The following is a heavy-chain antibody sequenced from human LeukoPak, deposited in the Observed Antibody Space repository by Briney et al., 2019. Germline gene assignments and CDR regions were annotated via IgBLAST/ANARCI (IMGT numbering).Heavy chain of an antibody. CDR1: GFTFSSYT. Sequence: PGGSLRLSCAAAGFTFSSYTKGWVRQAPGKGLEWVSSISSSSTYIYYADSVKGRFSISRDNAENSLYLVMNSLRAEDTAVYYCARDRGGVGLFEYWGQGTLVTVSS. D-gene: IGHD2-15*01. CDR2: ISSSSTYI. V-gene: IGHV3-21*01. J-gene: IGHJ4*02. CDR3: ARDRGGVGLFEY.